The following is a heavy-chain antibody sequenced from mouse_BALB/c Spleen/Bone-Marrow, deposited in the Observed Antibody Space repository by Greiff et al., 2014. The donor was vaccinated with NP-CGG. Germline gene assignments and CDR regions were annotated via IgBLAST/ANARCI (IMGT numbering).Heavy chain of an antibody. V-gene: IGHV1S16*01. J-gene: IGHJ2*01. CDR2: INPSDGGT. D-gene: IGHD2-10*02. CDR3: TRRSLYGTPDY. Sequence: QGLEWIGEINPSDGGTNFNEKFKSKATLTVDKSSSTAYMQLSSLTSEDSAVYYCTRRSLYGTPDYWGQGTTLTVSS.